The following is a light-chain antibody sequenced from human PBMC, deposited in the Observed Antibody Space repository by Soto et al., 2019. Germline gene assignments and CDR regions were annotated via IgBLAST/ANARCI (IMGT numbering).Light chain of an antibody. CDR2: EVS. CDR1: SSDVGGYNY. J-gene: IGLJ2*01. Sequence: QSVLTQPPSASGSPGQSVTISCTGTSSDVGGYNYVSWYQQHPGKAPKLMIYEVSQRPSGVPDRFSGSKSGNTASLTVSGLQAEDEADYYSSSYAGSNNVVFGGGTKVTVL. CDR3: SSYAGSNNVV. V-gene: IGLV2-8*01.